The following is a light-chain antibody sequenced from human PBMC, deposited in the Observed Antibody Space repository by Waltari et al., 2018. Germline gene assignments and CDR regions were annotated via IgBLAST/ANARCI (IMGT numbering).Light chain of an antibody. CDR2: KAS. CDR1: QSIDTW. V-gene: IGKV1-5*03. J-gene: IGKJ1*01. CDR3: QQYYSYRA. Sequence: DVPMTQSPSTLSAYVGDRVTITCRARQSIDTWLAWYQQKPGKAPKLLIYKASTLQSGVPSRFSGSGAGTDFTLTISSLQPDDSATYYCQQYYSYRAFGQGTKVEIK.